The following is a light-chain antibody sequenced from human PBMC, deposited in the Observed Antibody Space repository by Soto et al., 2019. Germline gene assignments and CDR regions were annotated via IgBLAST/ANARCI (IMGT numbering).Light chain of an antibody. CDR1: SSDVGGYNY. CDR2: DVS. CDR3: SSYTSSRTL. Sequence: QSALTQPASVSASPGQSITISCTGTSSDVGGYNYVSWYQQHPGKAPKLMIYDVSNRPSGVSNRFSGSKSGNTASLTISGLQAEDEADYYCSSYTSSRTLFGTGTKVTVL. J-gene: IGLJ1*01. V-gene: IGLV2-14*01.